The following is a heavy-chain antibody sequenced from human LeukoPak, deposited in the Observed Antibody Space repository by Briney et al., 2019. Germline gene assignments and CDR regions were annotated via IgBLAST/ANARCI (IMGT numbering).Heavy chain of an antibody. CDR1: GGTFSSYA. J-gene: IGHJ5*02. CDR2: IIPIFGTA. V-gene: IGHV1-69*05. D-gene: IGHD2-2*02. CDR3: ARDQLYKNWFDP. Sequence: ASVKVSCKASGGTFSSYAISWVRQAPGQGLEWMGGIIPIFGTANHAQKFQGRVTITTDESTSTAYMELSSLRSEDMAVYYCARDQLYKNWFDPWGQGTLVTVSS.